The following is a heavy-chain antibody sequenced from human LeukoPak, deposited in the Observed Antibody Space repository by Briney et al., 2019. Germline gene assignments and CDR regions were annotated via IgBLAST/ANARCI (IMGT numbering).Heavy chain of an antibody. CDR1: GASISNYY. J-gene: IGHJ4*02. CDR3: ARHYSSGTYPLDS. D-gene: IGHD3-10*01. V-gene: IGHV4-59*01. Sequence: PSETLSLTRTVSGASISNYYWSWFRQPPGKGLEWLAYIYYTGTTNYNPSVKSRLTISVDTSKNQLSLTLNSVTAADTAVYYCARHYSSGTYPLDSWGQGTLVTVSS. CDR2: IYYTGTT.